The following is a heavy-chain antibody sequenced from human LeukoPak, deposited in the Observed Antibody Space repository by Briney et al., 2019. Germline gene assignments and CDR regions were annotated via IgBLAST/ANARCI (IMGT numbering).Heavy chain of an antibody. CDR1: GFTFDDYA. Sequence: GGSLRLSCAASGFTFDDYAMHWVRQAPGKGLEWVSGISWNSGSIGYADSVKGRFTISRDNAKNSLYLQMNSLRAEDTALYYCAKDNYGNXVPLRYFDLWGRGTLVTVSS. J-gene: IGHJ2*01. V-gene: IGHV3-9*01. D-gene: IGHD4-11*01. CDR2: ISWNSGSI. CDR3: AKDNYGNXVPLRYFDL.